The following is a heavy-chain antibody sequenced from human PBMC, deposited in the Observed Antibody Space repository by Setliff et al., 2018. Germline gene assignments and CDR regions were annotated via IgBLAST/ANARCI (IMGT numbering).Heavy chain of an antibody. J-gene: IGHJ3*02. CDR2: FEPEDGET. Sequence: ASVKVSCKVSGYTLTELSMHWVRRAPGKGLEWMGGFEPEDGETINAQKFQGRVTMTEDTSTDTAYMELSSLRSEDTAVYYCATNSGGNTIDAFDIWGQGTMVTVSS. D-gene: IGHD2-15*01. V-gene: IGHV1-24*01. CDR1: GYTLTELS. CDR3: ATNSGGNTIDAFDI.